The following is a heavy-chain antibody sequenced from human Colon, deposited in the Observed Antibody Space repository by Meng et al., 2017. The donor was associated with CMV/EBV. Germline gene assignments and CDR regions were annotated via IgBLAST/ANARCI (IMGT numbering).Heavy chain of an antibody. CDR1: GFFFNNYP. CDR3: ATDPSTVTTNY. CDR2: ISSDGRNK. V-gene: IGHV3-64*02. D-gene: IGHD4-17*01. J-gene: IGHJ4*02. Sequence: GESLKISCETSGFFFNNYPMNWIRQAPGKGLEYVSAISSDGRNKYYADSLKGRVTISRDNSKNTLYLEMGSLRPEDMGVYYCATDPSTVTTNYWGQGTLVTVSS.